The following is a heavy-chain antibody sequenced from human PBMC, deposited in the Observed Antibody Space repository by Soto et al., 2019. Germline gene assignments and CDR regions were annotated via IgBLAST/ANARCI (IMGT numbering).Heavy chain of an antibody. CDR2: IYYSGST. D-gene: IGHD2-2*02. CDR1: GCSISSSSYY. CDR3: ASYRLGDIVVVPAAISRDDNWFDP. V-gene: IGHV4-39*01. J-gene: IGHJ5*02. Sequence: SETLSLTCTVSGCSISSSSYYWGWIRQPPGKGLEWIGSIYYSGSTYYNPSLKSRVTISVDTSKNQFSLKLSSVTAADTAVYYCASYRLGDIVVVPAAISRDDNWFDPWGQGTLVTVSS.